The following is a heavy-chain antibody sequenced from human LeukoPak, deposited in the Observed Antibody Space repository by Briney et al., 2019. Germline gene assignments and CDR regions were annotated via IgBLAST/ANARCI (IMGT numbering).Heavy chain of an antibody. CDR3: ARDLGYGGSLDY. V-gene: IGHV3-33*08. CDR2: IWYDGSNK. J-gene: IGHJ4*02. CDR1: GFTFSTYS. D-gene: IGHD4-23*01. Sequence: PGGSLRLSCAASGFTFSTYSMNWVRQAPGKGLEWVAVIWYDGSNKYYADSVKGRFTISRDNSKNTLYLQMNSLGAEDTAVYYCARDLGYGGSLDYWGQGTLVTVSS.